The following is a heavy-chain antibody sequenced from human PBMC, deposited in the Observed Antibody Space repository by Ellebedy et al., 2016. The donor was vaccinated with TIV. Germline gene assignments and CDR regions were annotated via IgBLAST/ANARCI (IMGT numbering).Heavy chain of an antibody. J-gene: IGHJ6*02. Sequence: GESLKLSCAASGLSVGSNHLSWVRQAPGKGLECVSVFHRRARTYYADSVKGRFTASRDNSKNTLFLQMNSLRAEDTAVYFCARDGYCSGGSCYYYSGIDVWGLGTTVTVS. V-gene: IGHV3-66*01. CDR1: GLSVGSNH. CDR2: FHRRART. D-gene: IGHD2-15*01. CDR3: ARDGYCSGGSCYYYSGIDV.